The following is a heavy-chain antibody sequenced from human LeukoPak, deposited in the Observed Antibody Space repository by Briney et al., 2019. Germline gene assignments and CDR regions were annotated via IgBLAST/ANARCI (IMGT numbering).Heavy chain of an antibody. CDR2: ISYNGSNK. J-gene: IGHJ6*02. CDR3: AKDFTAMADYYYYGMDV. CDR1: GFTFSSYG. Sequence: PGGSLRLSCAASGFTFSSYGMHWVRQAPGKGLEWVAVISYNGSNKYYADSVKGRFTISRDNSKNTLYLQMNSLRAEDTAVYYCAKDFTAMADYYYYGMDVWGQGTTVTVSS. D-gene: IGHD5-18*01. V-gene: IGHV3-30*18.